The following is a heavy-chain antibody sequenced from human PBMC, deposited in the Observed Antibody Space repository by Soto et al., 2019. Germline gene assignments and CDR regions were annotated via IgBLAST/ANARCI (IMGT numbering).Heavy chain of an antibody. CDR2: ISYDGSNK. D-gene: IGHD3-22*01. V-gene: IGHV3-30*18. CDR1: GFTFSSYG. Sequence: RLYCAASGFTFSSYGMHWVRQAPGNVLEWVAVISYDGSNKYYADSVKGRFTISRDNSKNTLYLQMNSLRAEDTAVYYCAKDSTKHYPDISGPRWCQTTLVTRSS. J-gene: IGHJ4*02. CDR3: AKDSTKHYPDISGPR.